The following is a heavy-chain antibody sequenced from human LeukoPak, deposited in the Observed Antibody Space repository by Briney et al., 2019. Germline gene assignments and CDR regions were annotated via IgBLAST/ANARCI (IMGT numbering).Heavy chain of an antibody. J-gene: IGHJ4*02. CDR1: GYTFTGYY. Sequence: ASVKVSCKASGYTFTGYYMHWVRQAPGQGLEWVGWINSNSGGTNYAQKFQGRVTMTRDTSISTAYMELSRLRSDDTAVYYCARSVRGWEPSNYWGQGTLVTVSS. CDR2: INSNSGGT. CDR3: ARSVRGWEPSNY. D-gene: IGHD1-26*01. V-gene: IGHV1-2*02.